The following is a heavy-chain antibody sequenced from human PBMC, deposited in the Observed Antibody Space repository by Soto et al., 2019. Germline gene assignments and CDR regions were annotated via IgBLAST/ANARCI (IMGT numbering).Heavy chain of an antibody. CDR1: GFTFSSYA. J-gene: IGHJ4*02. CDR2: ISYDGSNK. CDR3: ARDSSVTTTLIAY. D-gene: IGHD4-17*01. V-gene: IGHV3-30-3*01. Sequence: QVQLVESGGGVVQPGRSLRLSCAASGFTFSSYAMHWVRQAPGKGLEWVAVISYDGSNKYYADSVKGRFTISRDNSKNTLYLQMNSLRAEDTAVYYCARDSSVTTTLIAYWGQGTLVTVSS.